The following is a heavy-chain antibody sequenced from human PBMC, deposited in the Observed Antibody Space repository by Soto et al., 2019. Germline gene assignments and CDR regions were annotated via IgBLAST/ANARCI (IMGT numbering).Heavy chain of an antibody. CDR1: GYTFTNHG. CDR2: INPYNANT. Sequence: QVQLVQPGTEVKKPGASVKVSGKTSGYTFTNHGINWVRQAPGQGLEWMGWINPYNANTNYAQKLQGRVTMTTDTSTTTVYMDMRSLTSDDTAVYYCARDRVAGIWGDAFDLWGQGTVVTVSS. J-gene: IGHJ3*01. V-gene: IGHV1-18*04. CDR3: ARDRVAGIWGDAFDL. D-gene: IGHD3-16*01.